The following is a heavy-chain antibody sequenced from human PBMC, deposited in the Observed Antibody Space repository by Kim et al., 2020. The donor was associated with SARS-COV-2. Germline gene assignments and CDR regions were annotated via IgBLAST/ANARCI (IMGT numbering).Heavy chain of an antibody. CDR2: INHSGST. J-gene: IGHJ4*02. Sequence: SETLSLTCAVYGGSFSGYYWSWIRQPPGKGLEWIGEINHSGSTNYNPSLKSRVTISVDTSKNQLSLKLSSVTAADTAVYYCARVRVYYGSGSYLLDYWGQGTLVTVSS. D-gene: IGHD3-10*01. V-gene: IGHV4-34*01. CDR1: GGSFSGYY. CDR3: ARVRVYYGSGSYLLDY.